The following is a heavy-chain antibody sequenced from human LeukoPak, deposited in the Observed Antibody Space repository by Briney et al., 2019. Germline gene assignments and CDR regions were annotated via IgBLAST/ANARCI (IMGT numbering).Heavy chain of an antibody. J-gene: IGHJ3*02. Sequence: GGSLRLSCAASGFTFSSYSMNWVRQAPGKGLEWVSSISSSSSYIYYADSVKGRFTISRDNAKNSLYLQMNSLRAEDTAVYYCAGEKVVPAALDAFDIWGQGTMVTVSS. V-gene: IGHV3-21*01. CDR3: AGEKVVPAALDAFDI. D-gene: IGHD2-2*01. CDR2: ISSSSSYI. CDR1: GFTFSSYS.